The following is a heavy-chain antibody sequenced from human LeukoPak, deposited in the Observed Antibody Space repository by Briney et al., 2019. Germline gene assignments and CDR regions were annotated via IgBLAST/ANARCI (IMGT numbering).Heavy chain of an antibody. D-gene: IGHD1-1*01. CDR2: ITAYNGNR. CDR1: GYTFSNYG. V-gene: IGHV1-18*01. Sequence: ASVNVSCKTSGYTFSNYGISWVRQAPGQGLEWMGWITAYNGNRLYAQRFQGRITLTTDTFTSTSYMELRSLEYDDTAIYYCARDNDKVVDHWGQGTLVTVSS. J-gene: IGHJ4*01. CDR3: ARDNDKVVDH.